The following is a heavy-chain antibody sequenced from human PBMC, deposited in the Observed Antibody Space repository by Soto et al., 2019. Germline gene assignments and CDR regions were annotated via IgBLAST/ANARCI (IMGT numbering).Heavy chain of an antibody. CDR2: MNPNSGNT. J-gene: IGHJ6*02. D-gene: IGHD3-3*01. Sequence: GASVKVSCKASGYTFTSYDINWVRQATGQGLEWMGWMNPNSGNTGYAQKFQGRVTMTRNTSISTAYMELSSLRSEDTAVYYCARLSQEDFWSGYSYYYGMDVWGQGTTVTVSS. V-gene: IGHV1-8*01. CDR3: ARLSQEDFWSGYSYYYGMDV. CDR1: GYTFTSYD.